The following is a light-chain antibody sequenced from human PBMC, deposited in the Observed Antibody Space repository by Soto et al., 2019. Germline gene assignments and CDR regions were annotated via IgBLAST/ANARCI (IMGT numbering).Light chain of an antibody. Sequence: EIVMTQSPATLSVSPGERATLSCRASQSVRSDYFAWYQQKPGQTPRLLIYDASNRATGIPARFSGSGSGTDFTLTISSLEPEDFAVYYCQQRSNWPPSITFGQGTRLEIK. V-gene: IGKV3-11*01. CDR3: QQRSNWPPSIT. J-gene: IGKJ5*01. CDR1: QSVRSDY. CDR2: DAS.